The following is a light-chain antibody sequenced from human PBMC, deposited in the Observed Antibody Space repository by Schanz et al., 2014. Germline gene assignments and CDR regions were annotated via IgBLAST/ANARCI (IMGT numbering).Light chain of an antibody. CDR3: AAWDDSLNGRVNWV. Sequence: QSVLTQPPSVSGAPGQRVTIYCTGSNSNIGAGYDVHWYQQLPGTAPKLLIFGDSNRPSGVPDRFSGSKSGTSASLAISGLQSEDEADYYCAAWDDSLNGRVNWVFGGGTKLTVL. J-gene: IGLJ3*02. CDR2: GDS. V-gene: IGLV1-40*01. CDR1: NSNIGAGYD.